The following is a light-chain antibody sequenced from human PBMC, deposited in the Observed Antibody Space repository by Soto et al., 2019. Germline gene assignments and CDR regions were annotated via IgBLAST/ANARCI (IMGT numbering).Light chain of an antibody. Sequence: ESVLTQSPATLSLSPGESATLFCRASQSVSNYLAWYQQKPGQAPRLLIYDASNRASGIPARFSGSGSGTDFTLTISSLEPEDFAVYYCQQRSNTFTFGPGTKVDIK. CDR1: QSVSNY. J-gene: IGKJ3*01. V-gene: IGKV3-11*01. CDR3: QQRSNTFT. CDR2: DAS.